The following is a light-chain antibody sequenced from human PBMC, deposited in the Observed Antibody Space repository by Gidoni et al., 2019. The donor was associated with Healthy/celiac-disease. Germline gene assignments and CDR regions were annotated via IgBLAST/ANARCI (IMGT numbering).Light chain of an antibody. CDR2: GAS. V-gene: IGKV3-20*01. J-gene: IGKJ4*01. Sequence: PGTLSLSPGERATLSCRASQSVSSSYLAWYQQKPGQAPRLLIYGASSRATGIPDRFSGSGSGTDFTLTISRLEPEDFAVYYCQQYGSSPLTFGGXTKVEIK. CDR3: QQYGSSPLT. CDR1: QSVSSSY.